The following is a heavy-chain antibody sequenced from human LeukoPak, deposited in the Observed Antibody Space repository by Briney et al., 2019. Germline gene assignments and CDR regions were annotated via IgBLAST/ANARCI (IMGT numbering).Heavy chain of an antibody. Sequence: PGGSLRLSCAASGFTFSSYSMNWVRQAPGKGLEWVSSISSSGSYIYYADSVKGRFTISRDNAKNSLYLQMNSLRAEDTAVYYCARDGTTVPTRTFDYWGQGTLVTVSS. CDR1: GFTFSSYS. D-gene: IGHD4-17*01. CDR3: ARDGTTVPTRTFDY. CDR2: ISSSGSYI. J-gene: IGHJ4*02. V-gene: IGHV3-21*01.